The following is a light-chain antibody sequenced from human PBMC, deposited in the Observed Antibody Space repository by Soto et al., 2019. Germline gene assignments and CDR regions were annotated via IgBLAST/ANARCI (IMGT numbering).Light chain of an antibody. J-gene: IGKJ1*01. V-gene: IGKV1-12*01. CDR1: KYIGGR. Sequence: DIPMTQSPSSVSASVGDRITITCRASKYIGGRLARFQQKPRKASQYLIQAASILQSGVPSRFSCRGAGTEFILTISNLPPEDVASYCWLHVYSSPRTFGLGTKVE. CDR2: AAS. CDR3: LHVYSSPRT.